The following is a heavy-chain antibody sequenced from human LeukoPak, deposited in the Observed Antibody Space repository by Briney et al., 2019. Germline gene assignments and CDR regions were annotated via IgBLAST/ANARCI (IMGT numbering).Heavy chain of an antibody. CDR2: FDPEDGET. V-gene: IGHV1-24*01. D-gene: IGHD3-9*01. Sequence: ASVKVSCKVSGYTLTELSMHWVRQAPGKGLEWMGGFDPEDGETIYAQKFQGRVTMTEDTSTDTAYMELSSLRFDDTAVYYCARSVLQSFEIDYWGQGTPVTVSS. CDR3: ARSVLQSFEIDY. CDR1: GYTLTELS. J-gene: IGHJ4*02.